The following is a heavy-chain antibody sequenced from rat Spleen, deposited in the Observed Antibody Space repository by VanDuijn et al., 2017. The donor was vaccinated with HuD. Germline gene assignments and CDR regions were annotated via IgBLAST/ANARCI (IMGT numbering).Heavy chain of an antibody. CDR2: ITNTGGRT. D-gene: IGHD1-1*01. J-gene: IGHJ3*01. CDR1: GFTFNNYW. CDR3: AGGGSGGLNWFAH. Sequence: EVQLVESGGGLVQPGRSLKLSCVASGFTFNNYWMTWIRQAPGQGLEWAASITNTGGRTFYPDSVKGRFVISKDNGKNTGYLQMNNLGSEDTANYYCAGGGSGGLNWFAHWGQGTLVTVSS. V-gene: IGHV5-31*01.